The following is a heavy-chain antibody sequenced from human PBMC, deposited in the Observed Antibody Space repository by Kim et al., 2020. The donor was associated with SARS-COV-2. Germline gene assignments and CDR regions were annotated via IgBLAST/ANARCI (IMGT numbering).Heavy chain of an antibody. D-gene: IGHD3-22*01. Sequence: SRKGRVTIAVETSKNQFSLKLSSVTAAGTAVYYCARTRITMIVVVTHFDYWGQGTLVTVSS. J-gene: IGHJ4*02. V-gene: IGHV4-31*02. CDR3: ARTRITMIVVVTHFDY.